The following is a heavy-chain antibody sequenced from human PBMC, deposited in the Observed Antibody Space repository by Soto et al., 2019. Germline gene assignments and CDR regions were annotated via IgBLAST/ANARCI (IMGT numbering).Heavy chain of an antibody. CDR1: GFTFSSYA. Sequence: GGSLRLSCAAYGFTFSSYAMTWVRQAPGKGLDWVSVITYNGDNTYYADSVKGRFTISRDNSKDTVDLQMNSLRAEDTAIYYCARYIRGPTVFYFDFWGPGVLVTVSS. CDR3: ARYIRGPTVFYFDF. J-gene: IGHJ4*02. CDR2: ITYNGDNT. D-gene: IGHD5-18*01. V-gene: IGHV3-23*01.